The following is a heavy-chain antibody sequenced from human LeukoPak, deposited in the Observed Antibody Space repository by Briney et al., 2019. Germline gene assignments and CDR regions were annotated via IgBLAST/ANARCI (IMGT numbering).Heavy chain of an antibody. V-gene: IGHV3-23*01. D-gene: IGHD3-10*01. CDR1: GFTFSSYV. CDR3: ARGEGSGTYYKRYFDL. Sequence: GGSLRLSCAVSGFTFSSYVMNWVRQAPGKGLELDSGSSGSGVTTYYADSVKGRYTISRDNSKDTLYLQMNSLRAEDTAVYYCARGEGSGTYYKRYFDLWGRGTLVTVSS. CDR2: SSGSGVTT. J-gene: IGHJ2*01.